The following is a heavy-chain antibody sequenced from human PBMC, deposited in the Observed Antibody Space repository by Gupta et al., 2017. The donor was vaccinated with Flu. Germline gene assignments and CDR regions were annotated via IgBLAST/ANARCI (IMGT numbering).Heavy chain of an antibody. CDR2: IYHIGST. CDR3: ARNEYAYGLWY. J-gene: IGHJ4*02. Sequence: QVQPQESGPGLVKPSGTLSLTCAVSGGSISSGNWWSWVRQTPGKGLEWIGEIYHIGSTKYNPPLKSRVTISVDESKNQFSLTLNSVTAADTAVYYCARNEYAYGLWYWGQGTLVTVSS. CDR1: GGSISSGNW. D-gene: IGHD3-16*01. V-gene: IGHV4-4*02.